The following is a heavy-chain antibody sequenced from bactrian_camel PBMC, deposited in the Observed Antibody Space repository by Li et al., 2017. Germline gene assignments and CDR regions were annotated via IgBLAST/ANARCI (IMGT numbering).Heavy chain of an antibody. V-gene: IGHV3S55*01. CDR1: GYAYRRDKS. Sequence: VQLVESGGGSVQAGGSLRLSCVASGYAYRRDKSMGWFRQAPGKEREGVAAIEGDGTTTYADSLKGRFTISKDNAKNTLYLQMNSLKPEDTAMYYCAADAGIPLLHGGSFCGLSLTYKYWGQGTQVTVS. CDR2: IEGDGTT. J-gene: IGHJ4*01. D-gene: IGHD6*01. CDR3: AADAGIPLLHGGSFCGLSLTYKY.